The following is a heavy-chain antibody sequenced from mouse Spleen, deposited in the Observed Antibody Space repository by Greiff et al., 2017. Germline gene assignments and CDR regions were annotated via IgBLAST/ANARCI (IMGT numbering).Heavy chain of an antibody. D-gene: IGHD2-1*01. CDR1: GFTFSSYA. Sequence: EVKLVESGGGLVKPGGSLKLSCAASGFTFSSYAMSWVRQTPEKRLEWVATISSGGSYTYYPDSVKGRFTISRDNAKNTLYLQMSSLRSEDTAMYYCARKLQRAMDYWGQGTSVTVSS. J-gene: IGHJ4*01. CDR2: ISSGGSYT. CDR3: ARKLQRAMDY. V-gene: IGHV5-9-1*01.